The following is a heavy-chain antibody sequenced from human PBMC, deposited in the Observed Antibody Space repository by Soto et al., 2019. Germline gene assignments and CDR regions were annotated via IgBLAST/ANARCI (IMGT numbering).Heavy chain of an antibody. CDR3: ARGKRWLQLVFDY. J-gene: IGHJ4*02. D-gene: IGHD1-1*01. CDR1: GYSFTSYW. V-gene: IGHV5-51*01. CDR2: IYPGDSDT. Sequence: ESLKISCKGSGYSFTSYWIGWVRQMPGRGLEWMGIIYPGDSDTRYSPSFQGQVTISADKSISTAYLQWSSLKASDTAMYYCARGKRWLQLVFDYWGQGTLVTVSS.